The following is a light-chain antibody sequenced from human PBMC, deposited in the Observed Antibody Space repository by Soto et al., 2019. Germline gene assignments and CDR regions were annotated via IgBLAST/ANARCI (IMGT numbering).Light chain of an antibody. Sequence: SYVLTQPPSVSVAPGQTARITCGEKNIGSKSVHWYQQKPGQAPVLVVYEDNDRPSEIPERFSGSNSGNTATLTISRVEVGDEADYYCQVWDSSSDHVVFGGGTKVTVL. J-gene: IGLJ2*01. V-gene: IGLV3-21*02. CDR3: QVWDSSSDHVV. CDR1: NIGSKS. CDR2: EDN.